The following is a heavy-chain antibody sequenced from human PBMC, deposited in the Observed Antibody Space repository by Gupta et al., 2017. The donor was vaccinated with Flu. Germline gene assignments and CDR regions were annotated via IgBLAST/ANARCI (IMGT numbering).Heavy chain of an antibody. V-gene: IGHV4-34*01. CDR2: INHSGST. J-gene: IGHJ4*02. CDR1: GGSFSRYY. Sequence: QVQLQQSGPGLLTPSEPLSLTCAVHGGSFSRYYWSWIRQPPGKGLEWIGEINHSGSTNYNPSLKSRVTISVDTSKNQFSLKLSSVTAADTAVYYCARGKWLASFDYWGQGTLVTVSS. CDR3: ARGKWLASFDY. D-gene: IGHD6-19*01.